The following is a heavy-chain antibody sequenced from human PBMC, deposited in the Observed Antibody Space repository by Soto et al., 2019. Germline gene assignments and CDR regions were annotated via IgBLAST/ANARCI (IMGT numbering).Heavy chain of an antibody. CDR2: ISGSGGST. CDR3: AKDRSGTTCVNWFGS. J-gene: IGHJ5*01. V-gene: IGHV3-23*01. Sequence: EVQLLESGGGLVQPGGSLRLSCAASGFTFSSYAMSWVRQAPGKGLEWVSAISGSGGSTYYADSAKGRFTISRNNSNNTLHLQMNSLRADDTAVYSCAKDRSGTTCVNWFGSWGQGTLVTVSS. CDR1: GFTFSSYA. D-gene: IGHD1-7*01.